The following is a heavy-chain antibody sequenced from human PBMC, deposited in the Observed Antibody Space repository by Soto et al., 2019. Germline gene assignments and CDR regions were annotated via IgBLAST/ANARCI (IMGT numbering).Heavy chain of an antibody. V-gene: IGHV1-2*02. Sequence: HVQLVQSGTEVKKPGASVRVSCMVSGYPFTTYYIHGGRQAPGQGLEWMGWIDPRSGGTVYEQKFQGRVTMTRDTSISTVYMDLRGLTSDDTAIYYCATDDYGIFNYWGQGRRVTVSS. CDR3: ATDDYGIFNY. CDR2: IDPRSGGT. J-gene: IGHJ4*02. CDR1: GYPFTTYY. D-gene: IGHD3-10*01.